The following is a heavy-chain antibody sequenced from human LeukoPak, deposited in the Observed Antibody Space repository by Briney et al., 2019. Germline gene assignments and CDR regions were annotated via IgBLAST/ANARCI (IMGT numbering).Heavy chain of an antibody. CDR3: AELGITMIGGV. CDR2: IYSGGST. D-gene: IGHD3-10*02. Sequence: GGSLRLSCAASGFTVSSNYMSWVRQAPGKGLKWVSVIYSGGSTYYADFVKGRFTISRDNPKNSLYLQMNSLRAEDTAVYYCAELGITMIGGVWGKGTTVTISS. J-gene: IGHJ6*04. CDR1: GFTVSSNY. V-gene: IGHV3-66*01.